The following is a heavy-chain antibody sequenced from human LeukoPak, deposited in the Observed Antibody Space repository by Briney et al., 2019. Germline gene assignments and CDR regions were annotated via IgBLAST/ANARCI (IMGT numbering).Heavy chain of an antibody. CDR3: AKXKGHPLPKYYMDV. D-gene: IGHD1-26*01. CDR1: GFTFSGFA. CDR2: ISGTGDNT. V-gene: IGHV3-23*01. Sequence: PGGSLRLSCAASGFTFSGFAMSWVRRTPGKGLEWVSGISGTGDNTLYADSVKGRFTISRDNSKNTLYLEMNSLRAEDTAIYSCAKXKGHPLPKYYMDVWGQGTTVTVSS. J-gene: IGHJ6*01.